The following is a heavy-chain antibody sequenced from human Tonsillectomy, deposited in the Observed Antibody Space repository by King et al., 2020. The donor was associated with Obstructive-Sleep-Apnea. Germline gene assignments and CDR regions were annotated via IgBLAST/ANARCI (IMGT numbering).Heavy chain of an antibody. D-gene: IGHD6-19*01. Sequence: VQLVESGGGLVQPGGSLRLSCATSGFQFCEFWSGWVPPAPGKGGVGGATKKQEGNKQYYGGFVKGRFTISRDNAKNSLSLQMNSLKDEDTGVYYCARDEGGGWYSDYWGQGTLVTVSS. J-gene: IGHJ4*02. CDR3: ARDEGGGWYSDY. CDR1: GFQFCEFW. CDR2: KKQEGNKQ. V-gene: IGHV3-7*01.